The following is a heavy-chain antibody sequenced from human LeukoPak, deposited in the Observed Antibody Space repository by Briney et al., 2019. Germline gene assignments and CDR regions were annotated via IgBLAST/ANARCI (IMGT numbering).Heavy chain of an antibody. CDR3: ATSTVTTFCFDY. CDR2: ISYDGSNK. CDR1: GFTFSSYA. V-gene: IGHV3-30*03. D-gene: IGHD4-17*01. J-gene: IGHJ4*02. Sequence: GGSLRLSCAASGFTFSSYAMSWVRQAPGKGLEWVAVISYDGSNKYYADSVKGRFTISRDNSKNTLYLQMNSLRAEDTAVYYCATSTVTTFCFDYWGQGTLVTVSS.